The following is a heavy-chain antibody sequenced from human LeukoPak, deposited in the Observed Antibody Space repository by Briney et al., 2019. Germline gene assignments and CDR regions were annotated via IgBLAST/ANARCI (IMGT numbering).Heavy chain of an antibody. CDR2: INPNSGGT. Sequence: ASVKVSCKASGYTFTGYYMHWARQAPGQGLEWMGWINPNSGGTNYAQKFQGRVTMTRDTSISTAYMELSRLRSDDTAVYYCARDRDTAMVTGERYFDYWGQGTLVTVSS. D-gene: IGHD5-18*01. CDR3: ARDRDTAMVTGERYFDY. J-gene: IGHJ4*02. V-gene: IGHV1-2*02. CDR1: GYTFTGYY.